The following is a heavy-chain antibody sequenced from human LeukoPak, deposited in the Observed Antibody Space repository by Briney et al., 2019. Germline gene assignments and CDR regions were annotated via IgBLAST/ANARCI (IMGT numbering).Heavy chain of an antibody. CDR3: AKDSNGAGSYIDY. Sequence: PGGSLRLSCAASGFTFDDYAMHWVRQAPGKGLEWVSLISGDGENSYYAQSVKGGFTISRDNSKNSLYLQMKRLTIEDTAIYYCAKDSNGAGSYIDYWGQGTLVTVSS. V-gene: IGHV3-43*02. CDR1: GFTFDDYA. J-gene: IGHJ4*02. D-gene: IGHD3-10*01. CDR2: ISGDGENS.